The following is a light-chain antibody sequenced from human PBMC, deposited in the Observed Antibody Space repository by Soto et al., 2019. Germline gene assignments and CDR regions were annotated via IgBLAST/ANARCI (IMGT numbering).Light chain of an antibody. CDR1: QSISSS. V-gene: IGKV1-5*01. CDR3: QQYDKFPIT. J-gene: IGKJ5*01. Sequence: DIQMTQSPSTLSASVGDRVTSTCRASQSISSSLAWYQLKPGKAPKLLIYAASSLQSGVPSRFNGSGSGTDFTLTISNLQPEDFATYYCQQYDKFPITFGQGTRLEI. CDR2: AAS.